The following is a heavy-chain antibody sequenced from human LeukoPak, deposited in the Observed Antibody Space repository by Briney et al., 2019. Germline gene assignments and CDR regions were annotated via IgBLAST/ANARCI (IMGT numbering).Heavy chain of an antibody. CDR3: ARSRDSGYDYFDY. CDR1: GYTFTSYY. J-gene: IGHJ4*02. Sequence: ASVKVSCKASGYTFTSYYMHWVRQAPGQGLEWMGGIIPIFGTANYAQKFQGRVTITADESTSTAYMELSSLRSEDTAVYYCARSRDSGYDYFDYWGQGTLVTVSS. D-gene: IGHD5-12*01. V-gene: IGHV1-69*13. CDR2: IIPIFGTA.